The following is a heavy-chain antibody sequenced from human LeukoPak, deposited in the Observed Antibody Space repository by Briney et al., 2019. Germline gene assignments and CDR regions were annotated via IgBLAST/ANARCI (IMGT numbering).Heavy chain of an antibody. CDR1: GYTFTGSY. CDR3: ARDRSELRFFDWFLDF. Sequence: ASVKVSCKASGYTFTGSYMHWVRQAPGQGLEWMGWINPNSGGTNYEQKFQGRVTMTRDTSISTAYMELSRLTSDDTAVYYCARDRSELRFFDWFLDFWGQGTLVTVSS. V-gene: IGHV1-2*02. J-gene: IGHJ4*02. D-gene: IGHD3-9*01. CDR2: INPNSGGT.